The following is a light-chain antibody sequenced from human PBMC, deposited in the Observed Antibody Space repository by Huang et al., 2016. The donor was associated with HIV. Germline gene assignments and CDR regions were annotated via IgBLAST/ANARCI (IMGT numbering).Light chain of an antibody. CDR1: QSVASY. CDR3: QQRSNWPRT. CDR2: YAS. V-gene: IGKV3-11*01. Sequence: EIVLTQSPATLSLSPGERATLSCRASQSVASYLAWYQQKPGQAPRLLIWYASNRATGIPARFSGSGSGTGFTLTISSLEPEVFAVYYCQQRSNWPRTFGQGTKVEIK. J-gene: IGKJ1*01.